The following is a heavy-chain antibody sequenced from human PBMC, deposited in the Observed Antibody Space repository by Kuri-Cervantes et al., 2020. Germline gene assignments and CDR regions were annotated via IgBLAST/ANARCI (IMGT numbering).Heavy chain of an antibody. CDR2: ISGDAYSA. V-gene: IGHV3-23*01. D-gene: IGHD6-13*01. Sequence: GGSLRLSCAASGFTFKNHAMSWVRQAPGKGLEWVAAISGDAYSAYYADSVKGRFTISRDNSKNTLYLQMNSLRAEDTAVYYCARDLGSIAAAVSGGGFDPWGQGTLVTVSS. J-gene: IGHJ5*02. CDR1: GFTFKNHA. CDR3: ARDLGSIAAAVSGGGFDP.